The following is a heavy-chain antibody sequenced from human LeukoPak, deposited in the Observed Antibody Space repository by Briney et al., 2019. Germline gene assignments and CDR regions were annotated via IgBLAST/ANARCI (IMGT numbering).Heavy chain of an antibody. J-gene: IGHJ4*02. CDR3: ARDPTPGMYYFDY. CDR2: IYYTGST. V-gene: IGHV4-31*03. D-gene: IGHD4-11*01. Sequence: SETLSLTCTVSGDSINTGGYYWNWIRQHPGKGLEWIGYIYYTGSTYYNPSLKSRPAISLDTPKNRFSLRLSSVTAADTAVYYCARDPTPGMYYFDYWGQGNLVTVSS. CDR1: GDSINTGGYY.